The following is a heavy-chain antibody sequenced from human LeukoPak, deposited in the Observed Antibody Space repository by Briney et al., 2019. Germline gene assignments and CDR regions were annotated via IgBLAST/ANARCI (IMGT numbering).Heavy chain of an antibody. CDR3: ARGRRSGSPDY. D-gene: IGHD1-26*01. CDR2: IIPIFVTA. J-gene: IGHJ4*02. Sequence: IIPIFVTANYAQQFQGRVKITTDESKSTAYMELSSLRSEDTAVYYCARGRRSGSPDYWGQGTLVTVSS. V-gene: IGHV1-69*05.